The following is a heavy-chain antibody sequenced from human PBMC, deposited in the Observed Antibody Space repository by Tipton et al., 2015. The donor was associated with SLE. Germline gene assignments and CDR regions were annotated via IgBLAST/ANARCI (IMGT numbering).Heavy chain of an antibody. J-gene: IGHJ4*02. CDR2: IYYSGST. CDR3: ASPYYYDSSGEVDY. CDR1: GGSISSSSYY. V-gene: IGHV4-39*01. Sequence: TLSLTCTVSGGSISSSSYYWGWIRQPPGKGLEWIGSIYYSGSTYYNPSPKSRVTISVDTSKNQFSLKLSSVTAADTAVYYCASPYYYDSSGEVDYWGQGTLVTVSS. D-gene: IGHD3-22*01.